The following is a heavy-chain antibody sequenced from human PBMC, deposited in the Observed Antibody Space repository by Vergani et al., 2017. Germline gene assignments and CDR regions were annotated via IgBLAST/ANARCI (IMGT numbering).Heavy chain of an antibody. CDR2: IYYSGTP. Sequence: QLQLQESGPGLVKPSETLSLTCTVSGGSSSSSPYYWGWIRQPPGKGLEWIGTIYYSGTPSYNPSLKSRFTISVDTSKNQFSLKLTSVTASDTAVYYWARQGEGGRAFDIWGQGTMVTVSS. CDR1: GGSSSSSPYY. D-gene: IGHD3-16*01. V-gene: IGHV4-39*01. J-gene: IGHJ3*02. CDR3: ARQGEGGRAFDI.